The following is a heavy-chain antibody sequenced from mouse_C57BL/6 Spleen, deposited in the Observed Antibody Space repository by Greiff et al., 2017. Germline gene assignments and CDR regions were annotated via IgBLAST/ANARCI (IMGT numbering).Heavy chain of an antibody. V-gene: IGHV1-5*01. CDR1: GYTFTRYW. J-gene: IGHJ2*01. CDR3: TREELGRRFDY. D-gene: IGHD4-1*01. Sequence: EVQLQQSGTVLARPGASVKMSCKTSGYTFTRYWMHWVKQRPGQGLEWIGAIYPGNSDTSYNQKFKGKAKLTAVTSASTAYMELSSLTNEDSAVYYCTREELGRRFDYWGQGTTLTVSS. CDR2: IYPGNSDT.